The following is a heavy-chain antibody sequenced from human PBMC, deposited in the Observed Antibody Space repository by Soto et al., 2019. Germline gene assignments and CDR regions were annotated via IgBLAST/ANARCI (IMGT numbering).Heavy chain of an antibody. CDR2: IAGEGIST. J-gene: IGHJ4*02. CDR3: IRDLRSGDF. D-gene: IGHD6-19*01. Sequence: EVQLVESGGGLVQPGGSLRLSCAASGFTFSRYWMHWIRQAPGKGLVWVSRIAGEGISTNYADSVKGRFTASRDNAKNTVYLEMSGLRAEDTAVYYCIRDLRSGDFWGQGTLVTVSS. V-gene: IGHV3-74*01. CDR1: GFTFSRYW.